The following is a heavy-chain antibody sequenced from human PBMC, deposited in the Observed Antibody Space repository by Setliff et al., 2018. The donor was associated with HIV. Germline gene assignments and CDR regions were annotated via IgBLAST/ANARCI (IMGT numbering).Heavy chain of an antibody. CDR2: INAGNGNT. D-gene: IGHD6-19*01. V-gene: IGHV1-3*01. J-gene: IGHJ4*02. Sequence: ASVKVSCKASGYTFTSYAMHWVRQAPGQRLEWMGWINAGNGNTKYSQKFQGRVTITRDTSASTAYMELSSLRSEDTAVYYCARDPTQVGAVAGPLDYWGQGTQVTVSS. CDR3: ARDPTQVGAVAGPLDY. CDR1: GYTFTSYA.